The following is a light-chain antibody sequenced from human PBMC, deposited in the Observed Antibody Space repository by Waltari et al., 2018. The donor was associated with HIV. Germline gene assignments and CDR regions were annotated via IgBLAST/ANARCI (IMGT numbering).Light chain of an antibody. CDR3: SVWECTLKGYFI. V-gene: IGLV1-44*01. CDR2: SNH. Sequence: QSVLTQPPSVSGTPGQRVSISCSGSSSNIGTNVVNWYQHLPGKAPKLLIFSNHQPPLGVPDLFSCSKSGTSASLAISWVPVDGGACYLRSVWECTLKGYFIFGGRTKVTVL. J-gene: IGLJ2*01. CDR1: SSNIGTNV.